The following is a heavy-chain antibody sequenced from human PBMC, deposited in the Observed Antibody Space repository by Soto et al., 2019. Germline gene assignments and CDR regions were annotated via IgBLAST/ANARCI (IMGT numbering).Heavy chain of an antibody. CDR3: ARGWETVGTTTPFAF. V-gene: IGHV1-69*01. CDR2: IIPMFGTA. CDR1: GGTFSTYA. Sequence: QVQLVQSGAEVKKPGSSVKVSCKASGGTFSTYAITWVRQAPGQGLEWMGGIIPMFGTANYAQKFRGRVTVTADESTSTAHMELSSLRSEDTAVYYCARGWETVGTTTPFAFWGQGTLVTVYS. J-gene: IGHJ4*02. D-gene: IGHD1-26*01.